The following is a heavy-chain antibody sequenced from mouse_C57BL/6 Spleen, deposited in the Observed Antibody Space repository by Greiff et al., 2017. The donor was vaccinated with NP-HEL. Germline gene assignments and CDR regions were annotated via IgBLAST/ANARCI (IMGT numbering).Heavy chain of an antibody. Sequence: EVQLVESGGDLVKPGGSLKLSCAASGFTFSSYGMSWVRQTPDKRLEWVATISSGGSYTYYPDSVKGRFTISRDNAKNTLYLQMSSLKSEDTAMYYCARHYYGSSYVSYWYFDVWGTGTTVTVSS. D-gene: IGHD1-1*01. J-gene: IGHJ1*03. CDR1: GFTFSSYG. CDR3: ARHYYGSSYVSYWYFDV. CDR2: ISSGGSYT. V-gene: IGHV5-6*01.